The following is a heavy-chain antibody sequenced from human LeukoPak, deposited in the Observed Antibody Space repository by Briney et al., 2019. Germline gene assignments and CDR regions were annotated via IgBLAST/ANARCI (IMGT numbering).Heavy chain of an antibody. V-gene: IGHV4-31*03. CDR1: GGSISSGGYY. CDR2: IYYSGST. D-gene: IGHD3-9*01. J-gene: IGHJ4*02. CDR3: ARGGVRYFDWFVRGFPNYFDY. Sequence: PSETLSLTCTVSGGSISSGGYYWSWIRQHPGKGLEWIGYIYYSGSTYYNSSLKSRVTISVDTSKNQFSLKLSSVTAADTAVYYCARGGVRYFDWFVRGFPNYFDYWGQGTLVTVSS.